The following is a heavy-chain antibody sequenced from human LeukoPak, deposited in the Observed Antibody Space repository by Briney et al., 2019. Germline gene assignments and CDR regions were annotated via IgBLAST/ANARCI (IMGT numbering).Heavy chain of an antibody. CDR3: ARGQMATPFDP. CDR2: INHNSGGT. D-gene: IGHD5-24*01. Sequence: GASVKVYCKASGYTFTGYYMHWVRPAPGQGHEWLGRINHNSGGTNYAQKFQGRDTMTRDTSISTAYMELSRLRSDDTAVYYCARGQMATPFDPWGQGTLVTVSS. CDR1: GYTFTGYY. J-gene: IGHJ5*02. V-gene: IGHV1-2*06.